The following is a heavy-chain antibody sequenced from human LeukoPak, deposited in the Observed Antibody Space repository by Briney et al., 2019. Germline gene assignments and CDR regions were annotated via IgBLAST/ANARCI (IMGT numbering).Heavy chain of an antibody. J-gene: IGHJ4*02. CDR2: ISGSGSGT. V-gene: IGHV3-23*01. D-gene: IGHD1-26*01. CDR1: GFTFSSYA. CDR3: AKPRGGTYQYYFDY. Sequence: GGSLRLSCAASGFTFSSYAMTWVRQAPGKGPEWVSHISGSGSGTYYAASVKGRFTISRDNSKNALYLQMNSLRAEDTALYYCAKPRGGTYQYYFDYWGQGAQVTVSS.